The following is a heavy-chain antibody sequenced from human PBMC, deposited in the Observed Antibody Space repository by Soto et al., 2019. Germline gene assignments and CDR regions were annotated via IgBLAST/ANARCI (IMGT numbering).Heavy chain of an antibody. V-gene: IGHV4-31*03. J-gene: IGHJ5*02. CDR1: GGSISSGGYY. Sequence: PSETLSLTCTVSGGSISSGGYYWSWIRQHPGKGLEWIGYIYYSGSTYYNPSLKSRVTISVDTSKNQFSLKLSSVTAADTAVYYCARVTARKNWFDPWGQGTLVTVSS. CDR2: IYYSGST. CDR3: ARVTARKNWFDP.